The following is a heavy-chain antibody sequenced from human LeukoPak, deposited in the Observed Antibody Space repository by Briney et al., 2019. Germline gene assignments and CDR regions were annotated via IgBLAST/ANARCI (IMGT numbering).Heavy chain of an antibody. CDR2: ISGSGGST. J-gene: IGHJ4*02. V-gene: IGHV3-23*01. CDR1: GFTFSSYA. D-gene: IGHD3-22*01. CDR3: AKSSPPYYYDSSGYYFTDY. Sequence: GGSLRLSCAASGFTFSSYAMSWVRQAPGKGLEWVSAISGSGGSTYYADSVKGRFTISRDNSKNTLYLQMNSLRAEDTAVYYCAKSSPPYYYDSSGYYFTDYWGQGTLVTVS.